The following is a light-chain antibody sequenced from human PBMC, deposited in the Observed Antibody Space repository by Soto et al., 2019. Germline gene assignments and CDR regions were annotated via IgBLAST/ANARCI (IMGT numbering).Light chain of an antibody. Sequence: QSVLTQPPSASGTPGQRVTISCSGSSSNIGSNYVYWYQQLPGTAPKLLIYGNNQRPSGVPARCSGSKSGTSASLAISGLRSEDEADYYCAAWDDSLSGWVFGGGTKVTVL. CDR3: AAWDDSLSGWV. J-gene: IGLJ3*02. CDR2: GNN. CDR1: SSNIGSNY. V-gene: IGLV1-47*01.